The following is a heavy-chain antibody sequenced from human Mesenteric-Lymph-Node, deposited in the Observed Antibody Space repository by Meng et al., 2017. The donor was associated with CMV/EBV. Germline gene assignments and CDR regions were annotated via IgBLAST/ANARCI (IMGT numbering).Heavy chain of an antibody. V-gene: IGHV7-4-1*02. Sequence: YTFTSYAMNWVRQAPGQGLEWMGWINTNTGNPTYAQGFTGRFVFSLDTSVSTASLQISSLKAEDTAVYYCARTAVGSSSWQNWFDPWGQGTLDTVSS. CDR2: INTNTGNP. CDR3: ARTAVGSSSWQNWFDP. CDR1: YTFTSYA. J-gene: IGHJ5*02. D-gene: IGHD6-13*01.